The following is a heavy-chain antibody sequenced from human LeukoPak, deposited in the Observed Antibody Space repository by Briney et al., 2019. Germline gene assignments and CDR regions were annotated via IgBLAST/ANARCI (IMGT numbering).Heavy chain of an antibody. Sequence: SETLSLTCAVSGGSISTDMNYWGWIRQAPGKTLQWLGSIHHTGTTFYNSSLKSRVTTSISTSKSQFSLNLSSVTAADTAVYYCARHGTVDEADWNSEDWYFHIRGRGTLVTVSS. J-gene: IGHJ2*01. CDR1: GGSISTDMNY. CDR2: IHHTGTT. CDR3: ARHGTVDEADWNSEDWYFHI. D-gene: IGHD1-7*01. V-gene: IGHV4-39*01.